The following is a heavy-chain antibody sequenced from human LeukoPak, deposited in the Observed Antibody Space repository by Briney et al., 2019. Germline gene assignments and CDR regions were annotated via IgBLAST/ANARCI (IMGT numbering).Heavy chain of an antibody. CDR1: LFTLSSYW. D-gene: IGHD3-9*01. V-gene: IGHV3-7*01. CDR3: ARVHPRLRYFDWPEAP. CDR2: IKQDGREK. J-gene: IGHJ5*02. Sequence: GGTLSLSCAASLFTLSSYWMTWVRQARGKGLEWLANIKQDGREKYYVDSVKGRFTISRDNAKKYMYLQMNSLSSEEQAVYFCARVHPRLRYFDWPEAPGGQGTLATVPS.